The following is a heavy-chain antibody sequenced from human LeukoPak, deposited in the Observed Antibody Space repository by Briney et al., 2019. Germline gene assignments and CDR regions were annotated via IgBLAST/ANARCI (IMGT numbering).Heavy chain of an antibody. J-gene: IGHJ4*02. D-gene: IGHD4-17*01. CDR1: GFTFGSYA. CDR3: AGDYPDY. Sequence: GGSLRLSCAASGFTFGSYAVHWVRRAPGKGLEWVAVISDDGGNTYYAGSVKGRFTISRDNSKNMLYLQMNSLRAEDTAVYYCAGDYPDYWGQGTLVTVSS. V-gene: IGHV3-30-3*01. CDR2: ISDDGGNT.